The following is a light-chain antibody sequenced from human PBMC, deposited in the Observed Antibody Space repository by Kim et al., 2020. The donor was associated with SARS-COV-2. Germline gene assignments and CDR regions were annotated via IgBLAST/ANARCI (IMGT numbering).Light chain of an antibody. J-gene: IGKJ2*01. Sequence: SASIGDRVTITCRANQSISYWLAWYQQKSGKAPNLLIYDASTLVSGVPAGFSGSGSATEFTLTISSLQPEDFATYYCQHYKTYTYTFGQGTKLEI. CDR2: DAS. CDR3: QHYKTYTYT. CDR1: QSISYW. V-gene: IGKV1-5*01.